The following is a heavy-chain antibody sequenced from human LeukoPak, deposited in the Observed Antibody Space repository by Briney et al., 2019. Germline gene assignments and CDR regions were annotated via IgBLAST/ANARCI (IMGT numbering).Heavy chain of an antibody. V-gene: IGHV5-51*01. CDR3: ALGMYSSGWRFDY. J-gene: IGHJ4*02. Sequence: GESLKVSCKGSGYSFTRYWIGWVRQMPGKGLEWMGIIYPGDSDTRYSPSFQGQVTISADKSITTASLQWSSLKASDTAMYYCALGMYSSGWRFDYWGQGTLVTVSS. CDR1: GYSFTRYW. D-gene: IGHD6-19*01. CDR2: IYPGDSDT.